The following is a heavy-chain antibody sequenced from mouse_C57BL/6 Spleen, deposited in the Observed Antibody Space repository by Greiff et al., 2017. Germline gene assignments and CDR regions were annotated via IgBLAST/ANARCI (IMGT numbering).Heavy chain of an antibody. V-gene: IGHV1-61*01. J-gene: IGHJ1*03. CDR3: ARTWDNWYFDV. Sequence: QVQLQQPGAELVRPGSSVKLSCKASGYTFTSYWMDWVKQRPGQGLEWIGNIYPSDSETHYNQKFKDKATLTVDKSSSTAYMQLSSLTSEDSAVYYCARTWDNWYFDVWDTGTTVTVSS. CDR1: GYTFTSYW. CDR2: IYPSDSET. D-gene: IGHD3-3*01.